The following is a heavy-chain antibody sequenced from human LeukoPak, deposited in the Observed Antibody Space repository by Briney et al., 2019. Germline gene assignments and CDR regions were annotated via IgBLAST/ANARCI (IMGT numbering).Heavy chain of an antibody. D-gene: IGHD3-10*01. V-gene: IGHV5-51*01. Sequence: GESLKISCKGSGYTFTSYWIGWVRQMPGKGLEWMGIIYPGDADTRYSPSFQGQVTISADKSISTAYLQWSSLKASDTAMHYCARLKDYYSSERFDYWGQGTLVTVSS. CDR1: GYTFTSYW. CDR3: ARLKDYYSSERFDY. CDR2: IYPGDADT. J-gene: IGHJ4*02.